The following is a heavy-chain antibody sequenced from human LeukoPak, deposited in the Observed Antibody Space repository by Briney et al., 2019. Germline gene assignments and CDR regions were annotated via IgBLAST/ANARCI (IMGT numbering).Heavy chain of an antibody. Sequence: GGSLRLSCAASGFTFSSYSMNWVRQAPGKGLEWVSYISSSSSDIYYADSVKGRFTISRDNAKNSLYLQMNSLRVEDTAVYYCASSGFGRNFGYWGQGTLVTASS. CDR1: GFTFSSYS. J-gene: IGHJ4*02. V-gene: IGHV3-48*01. D-gene: IGHD3-10*01. CDR3: ASSGFGRNFGY. CDR2: ISSSSSDI.